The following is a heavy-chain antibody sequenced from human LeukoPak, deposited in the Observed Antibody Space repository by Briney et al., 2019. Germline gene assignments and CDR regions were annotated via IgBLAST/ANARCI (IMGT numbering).Heavy chain of an antibody. Sequence: GGSLRLSCSASGFTFSSYTIHWVRQAPGKGLEFVSAITSNGGSVYYADSVKGRFTISRDNSKNTVYLQMSSLRAEDTAVYYCVIVRGYFGSSGSDYWGQGTLVTVSS. D-gene: IGHD3-9*01. CDR1: GFTFSSYT. V-gene: IGHV3-64D*06. J-gene: IGHJ4*02. CDR2: ITSNGGSV. CDR3: VIVRGYFGSSGSDY.